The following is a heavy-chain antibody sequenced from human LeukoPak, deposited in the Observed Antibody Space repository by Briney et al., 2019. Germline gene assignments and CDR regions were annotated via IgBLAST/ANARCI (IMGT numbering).Heavy chain of an antibody. CDR3: ARGGDYGRPPYNWFDP. D-gene: IGHD4-17*01. Sequence: AASVTVSCKASGGTFSSYAISWVRQAPGQGLEWMGRIIPIFGIANYAQKFQGRVTITADKSTSTAYMELSSLRSEDTAVYYCARGGDYGRPPYNWFDPWGQGTLVTVSS. V-gene: IGHV1-69*04. CDR1: GGTFSSYA. CDR2: IIPIFGIA. J-gene: IGHJ5*02.